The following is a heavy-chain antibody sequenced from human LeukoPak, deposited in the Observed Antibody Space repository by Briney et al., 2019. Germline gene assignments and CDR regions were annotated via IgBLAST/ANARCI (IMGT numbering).Heavy chain of an antibody. Sequence: PGGSLRLSCAASGFTFRNYAMNWVRQAPGKGLEWVSSITSSSAYIYDADSVKGRFTISRDNAKNSLYLQMNSLRAEDTAVYYCARGFRTGVEYWGQGALVTVSS. V-gene: IGHV3-21*01. CDR2: ITSSSAYI. D-gene: IGHD1-14*01. CDR3: ARGFRTGVEY. CDR1: GFTFRNYA. J-gene: IGHJ4*02.